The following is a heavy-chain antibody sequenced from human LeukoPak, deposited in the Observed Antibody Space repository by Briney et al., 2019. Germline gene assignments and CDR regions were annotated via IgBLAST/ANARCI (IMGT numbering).Heavy chain of an antibody. D-gene: IGHD7-27*01. CDR1: GGSFNRSGYY. Sequence: SETLSLTCTVSGGSFNRSGYYWGWIRQPPGKGLEWIGNIYYSGSTYYNPSLKSRVTISVDTTKNQFSLKLSSVTAADTAVYYCARLWGFDPWGQGTLVTVSS. CDR2: IYYSGST. CDR3: ARLWGFDP. J-gene: IGHJ5*02. V-gene: IGHV4-39*01.